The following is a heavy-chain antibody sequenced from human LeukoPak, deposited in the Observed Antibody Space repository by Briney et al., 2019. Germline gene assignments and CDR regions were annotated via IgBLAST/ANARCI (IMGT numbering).Heavy chain of an antibody. V-gene: IGHV1-69*06. Sequence: SVKVSCKASGGTFSSYSISWVRQAPGQGLEWMGVIIPMFGTTTYAQRFQGRVTITADKSTSTAYMELSSLRSEDTAVYYCAKGRYSSGLGFDYWGQGTLVTVSS. D-gene: IGHD6-19*01. J-gene: IGHJ4*02. CDR2: IIPMFGTT. CDR3: AKGRYSSGLGFDY. CDR1: GGTFSSYS.